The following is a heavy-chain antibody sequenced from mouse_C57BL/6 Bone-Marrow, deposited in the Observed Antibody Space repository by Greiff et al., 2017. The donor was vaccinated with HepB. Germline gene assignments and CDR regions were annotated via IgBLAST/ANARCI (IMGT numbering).Heavy chain of an antibody. CDR2: ISSGGSYT. V-gene: IGHV5-6*01. CDR1: GFTFSSYG. Sequence: EVKLMESGGDLVKPGGSLKLSCAASGFTFSSYGMSWVRQTPDKRLEWVATISSGGSYTYYPDSVKGRFTISRDNAKNTLYLQMSSLKSEDTAMYYCARNYKGYFGVWGTGTTVTVSS. J-gene: IGHJ1*03. CDR3: ARNYKGYFGV. D-gene: IGHD2-12*01.